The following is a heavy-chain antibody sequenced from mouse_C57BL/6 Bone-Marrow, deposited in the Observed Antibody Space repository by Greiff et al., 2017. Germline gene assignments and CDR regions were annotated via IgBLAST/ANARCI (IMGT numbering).Heavy chain of an antibody. CDR3: ARPFYYYDGFPYYFDY. J-gene: IGHJ2*01. V-gene: IGHV14-3*01. CDR1: GFNIKNTY. CDR2: IDPANGNT. Sequence: EVKLQESVAELVRPGASVKLSCTASGFNIKNTYMHWVKQRPEQGLEWIGRIDPANGNTKYAPKFQGKATITADTSSNTAYLQLSSLTSEDTAIYYCARPFYYYDGFPYYFDYWGQGTTLTVSS. D-gene: IGHD2-4*01.